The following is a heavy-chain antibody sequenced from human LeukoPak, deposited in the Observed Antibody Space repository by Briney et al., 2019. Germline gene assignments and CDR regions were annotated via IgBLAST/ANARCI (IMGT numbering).Heavy chain of an antibody. J-gene: IGHJ5*02. CDR3: ARDSEGVTGTTSWFDP. CDR1: GFTFSDNY. V-gene: IGHV3-11*04. D-gene: IGHD1-7*01. CDR2: ISGNGGVI. Sequence: PGGSLRLSCAASGFTFSDNYMTWVRQAPGKGLEWLSYISGNGGVIQYADSVKGRFTISRDNARNSLYLQMNSLRAEDTAVYYCARDSEGVTGTTSWFDPWGQGTLVTVSS.